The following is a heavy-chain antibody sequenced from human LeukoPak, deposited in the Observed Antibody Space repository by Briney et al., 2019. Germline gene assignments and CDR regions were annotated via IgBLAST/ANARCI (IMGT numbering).Heavy chain of an antibody. V-gene: IGHV3-21*01. CDR2: ISSSSSYI. CDR3: ARETPGDYSSSWVYYYYGMDV. J-gene: IGHJ6*02. Sequence: PGGSLRLSCAASGFTFSSYSMNWVRQAPGKGLEWVSSISSSSSYIYYADSVKGRFTISRDNAKNSLYLQMNSLRAEDTAVYYCARETPGDYSSSWVYYYYGMDVWGQGTTVTVSS. D-gene: IGHD6-13*01. CDR1: GFTFSSYS.